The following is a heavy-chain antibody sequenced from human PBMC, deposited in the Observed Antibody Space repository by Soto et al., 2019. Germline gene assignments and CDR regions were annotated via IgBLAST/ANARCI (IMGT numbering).Heavy chain of an antibody. Sequence: ESGGGLVQPGGSLRLSCAASGFSFTSYWMSWLRQAPGKGLEWVANIKEDGSEKYSMDSVKGRFTISRDNAKTSLYLQMNSLRAEDTAVYYCAREIGRYCSGGRCYSGWFDPWGQGTLVTVSS. V-gene: IGHV3-7*01. D-gene: IGHD2-15*01. CDR1: GFSFTSYW. J-gene: IGHJ5*02. CDR2: IKEDGSEK. CDR3: AREIGRYCSGGRCYSGWFDP.